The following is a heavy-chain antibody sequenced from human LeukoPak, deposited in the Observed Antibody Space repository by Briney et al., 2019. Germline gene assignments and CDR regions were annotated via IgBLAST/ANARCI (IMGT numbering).Heavy chain of an antibody. CDR3: ARAPSEKGAKGLYFDY. CDR1: GFTFSDYY. V-gene: IGHV3-11*04. J-gene: IGHJ4*02. CDR2: ISSSGSTI. Sequence: GGSLRLSCAASGFTFSDYYMSWIRQAPGKGLEWVSYISSSGSTIYYADSVKGRFTISRDNAKNSLYLQMNSLRAEDTAVYYCARAPSEKGAKGLYFDYWGQGTLATVSS. D-gene: IGHD1-26*01.